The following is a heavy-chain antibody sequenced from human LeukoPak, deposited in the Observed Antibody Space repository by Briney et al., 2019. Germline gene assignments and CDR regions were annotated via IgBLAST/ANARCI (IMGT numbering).Heavy chain of an antibody. CDR3: AKLNLDYYDSSGYYGY. CDR1: GFTFTSYA. J-gene: IGHJ4*02. V-gene: IGHV3-23*01. CDR2: VSRSGVST. D-gene: IGHD3-22*01. Sequence: GGSLRLSCAASGFTFTSYAMSWVRQPPGKGLEWVSTVSRSGVSTYYADSVKGRFTLSRDNSKSTLDLQMSSLRAEDTAIYYCAKLNLDYYDSSGYYGYWGQGTLVTVSS.